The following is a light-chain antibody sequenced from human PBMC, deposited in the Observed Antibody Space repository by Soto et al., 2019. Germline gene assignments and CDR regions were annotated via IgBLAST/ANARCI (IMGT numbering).Light chain of an antibody. V-gene: IGKV1-5*01. J-gene: IGKJ3*01. Sequence: DIQMTQSPSTLSASVGDRVSITCRAIQSISSWLAWYQQKPGKAPKLLIYDASSLESGVPSRFSGSGSGTEFTLTISSLQPEDIATYYCQKYDRAPFNFGPGTKVDIK. CDR1: QSISSW. CDR3: QKYDRAPFN. CDR2: DAS.